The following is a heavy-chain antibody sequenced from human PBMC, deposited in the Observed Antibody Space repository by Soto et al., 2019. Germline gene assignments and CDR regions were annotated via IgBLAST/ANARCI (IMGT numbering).Heavy chain of an antibody. D-gene: IGHD3-22*01. CDR2: ISGSGDST. CDR3: AKGYFYDSNGPYYFDY. V-gene: IGHV3-23*01. Sequence: GGSLRLSCAASGFTFSNYAMNWVRQAPGKGLEWVSGISGSGDSTYYADSVKGRFTISRDNSKNTLYLQMNSLRAEDTAVYYCAKGYFYDSNGPYYFDYWGQGTLVTVSS. CDR1: GFTFSNYA. J-gene: IGHJ4*02.